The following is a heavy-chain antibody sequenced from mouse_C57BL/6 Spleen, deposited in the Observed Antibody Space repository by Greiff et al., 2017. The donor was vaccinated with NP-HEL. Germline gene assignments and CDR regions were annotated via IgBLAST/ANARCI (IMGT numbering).Heavy chain of an antibody. CDR2: INPSSGYT. V-gene: IGHV1-4*01. CDR1: GYTFTSYT. D-gene: IGHD2-4*01. CDR3: ARSDDYLAWFAY. Sequence: VQLQQSGAELARPGASVKMSCKASGYTFTSYTMHWVKQRPGQGLEWIGYINPSSGYTKYNQKFKDKATLTADKSSSTAYMQLSSLTSEDSAVYYCARSDDYLAWFAYWGQGTLVTVSA. J-gene: IGHJ3*01.